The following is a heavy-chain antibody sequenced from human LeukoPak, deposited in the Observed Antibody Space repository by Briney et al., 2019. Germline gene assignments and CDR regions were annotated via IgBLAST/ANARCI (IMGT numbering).Heavy chain of an antibody. D-gene: IGHD6-13*01. Sequence: PGGSLRLSCAASGFTFSKYWMNWVRQAPGKGLEWVSFITTSSYIYYADSVKGRFTISRDNAKNSLYLQMNSLRVEDTAVYYCARGGSTWYYFDYWGQGTLVTVSS. V-gene: IGHV3-21*01. CDR3: ARGGSTWYYFDY. CDR2: ITTSSYI. CDR1: GFTFSKYW. J-gene: IGHJ4*02.